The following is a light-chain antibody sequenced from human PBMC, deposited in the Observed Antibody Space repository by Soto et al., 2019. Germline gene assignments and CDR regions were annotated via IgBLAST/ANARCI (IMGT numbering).Light chain of an antibody. Sequence: DNEMTLTTPSLSSSVGDIVTITCRASQDITPSLTWYQQKPGKAPKLLIYGASTLQSGVPSRFSGSGSGTEFSLTITNLQPEDSATYYCQQFKSYPLTFGGGTKVDI. CDR1: QDITPS. CDR2: GAS. V-gene: IGKV1-9*01. CDR3: QQFKSYPLT. J-gene: IGKJ4*01.